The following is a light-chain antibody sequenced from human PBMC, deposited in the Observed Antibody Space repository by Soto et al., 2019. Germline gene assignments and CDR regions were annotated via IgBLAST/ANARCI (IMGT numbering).Light chain of an antibody. J-gene: IGKJ1*01. V-gene: IGKV3-20*01. CDR2: GAS. CDR3: QQYGSSPLT. CDR1: QSVSSGY. Sequence: EIVLTQSPGTLSLSPGERATLSCRASQSVSSGYLDWYQQKPGQAPRLLIYGASSRATGIPDRFSGSGSGTDFTLSISRLEPEDFAVYYCQQYGSSPLTFGQGTKVEIK.